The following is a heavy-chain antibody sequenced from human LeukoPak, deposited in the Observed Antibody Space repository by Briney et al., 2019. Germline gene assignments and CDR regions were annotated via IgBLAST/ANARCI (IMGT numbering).Heavy chain of an antibody. CDR2: ISSNGGST. J-gene: IGHJ4*02. D-gene: IGHD3-16*01. V-gene: IGHV3-64*01. CDR1: GFTFSSYA. CDR3: ARVRAGGAPYYFDY. Sequence: GGSLRLSCAASGFTFSSYATSWVRQAPGKGLEYVSAISSNGGSTYYANSVKGRFTISRDNSKNTLYLQMGSLRAEDMAVYYCARVRAGGAPYYFDYWGQGTLVTVSS.